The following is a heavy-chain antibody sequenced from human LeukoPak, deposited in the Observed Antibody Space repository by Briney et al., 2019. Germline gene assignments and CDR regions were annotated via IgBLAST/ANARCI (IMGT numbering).Heavy chain of an antibody. CDR1: GYSISSNY. J-gene: IGHJ6*03. CDR3: TKCLKWFGERNNYYYYMDV. D-gene: IGHD3-10*01. V-gene: IGHV3-23*01. CDR2: ISGSGGGT. Sequence: ETLSLTCTVSGYSISSNYYWGWIRQPPGKGLEWVSAISGSGGGTFYADSVKGRFTISRDNSKNMLYLQMNSLRAEDTAVYYCTKCLKWFGERNNYYYYMDVWGKGTTVTISS.